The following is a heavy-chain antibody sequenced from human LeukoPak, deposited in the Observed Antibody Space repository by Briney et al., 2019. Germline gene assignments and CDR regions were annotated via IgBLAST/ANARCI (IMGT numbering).Heavy chain of an antibody. D-gene: IGHD3-10*01. CDR2: INHSGST. Sequence: SETLSLTCTVSGGSVSSADYYWSWIRQPPGKGLEWIGEINHSGSTNYNPSLKSRVTISVDTSKNQFSLKLSSVTAADTAVYYCARESYYGSGSEGYFAYWGQGTLVTVSS. CDR1: GGSVSSADYY. V-gene: IGHV4-61*08. J-gene: IGHJ4*02. CDR3: ARESYYGSGSEGYFAY.